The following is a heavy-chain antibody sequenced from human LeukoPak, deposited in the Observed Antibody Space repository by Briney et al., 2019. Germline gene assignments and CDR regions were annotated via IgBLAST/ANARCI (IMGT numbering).Heavy chain of an antibody. Sequence: SETLSLTCTVSGGSISSSSYYWGWISQPPGTGMEWLGSIYYSGSTYYNPSLKSRVTISVDTSKNQFSLKLSSVTAADTAVYYCARGTRVPAAMFDYWGQGTLVTVSS. J-gene: IGHJ4*02. CDR1: GGSISSSSYY. CDR2: IYYSGST. CDR3: ARGTRVPAAMFDY. V-gene: IGHV4-39*01. D-gene: IGHD2-2*01.